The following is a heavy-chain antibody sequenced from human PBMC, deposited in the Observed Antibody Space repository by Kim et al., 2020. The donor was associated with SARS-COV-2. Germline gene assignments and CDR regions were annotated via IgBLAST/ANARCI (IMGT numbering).Heavy chain of an antibody. V-gene: IGHV4-31*02. Sequence: STYYIPSLQSRVTISVDTAKNQFSLKLSSVTAADTAVYYCARDLDGYKDYWGQGTLVTVSS. D-gene: IGHD5-12*01. J-gene: IGHJ4*02. CDR2: ST. CDR3: ARDLDGYKDY.